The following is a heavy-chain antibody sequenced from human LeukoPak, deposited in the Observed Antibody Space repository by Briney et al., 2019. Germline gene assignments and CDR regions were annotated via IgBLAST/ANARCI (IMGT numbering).Heavy chain of an antibody. D-gene: IGHD6-19*01. Sequence: GGSLRLSCAASGFTFSTSAVHWVRQAPGKGLEWVAVTSYDGTNKYYADSVKGRFTISRDNSKKTLYLQMNSLRAEDTAVYYCARDSGGSYFDYWGQGTLVTVSS. CDR1: GFTFSTSA. CDR2: TSYDGTNK. CDR3: ARDSGGSYFDY. V-gene: IGHV3-30-3*01. J-gene: IGHJ4*02.